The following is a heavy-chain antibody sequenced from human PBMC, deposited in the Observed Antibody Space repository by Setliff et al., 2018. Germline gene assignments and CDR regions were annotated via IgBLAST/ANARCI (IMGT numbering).Heavy chain of an antibody. Sequence: GGSLRLSCTASGFTFGDYAMSWVRQAPGKGLEWVSFLSSANIVYAESVKGRFTISRDNAQNTLYLQMNRLRAEDTAVYYCVTNPPFSGWSFDSWGQGTLVTVSS. CDR3: VTNPPFSGWSFDS. J-gene: IGHJ4*02. CDR1: GFTFGDYA. D-gene: IGHD6-19*01. CDR2: LSSANI. V-gene: IGHV3-21*06.